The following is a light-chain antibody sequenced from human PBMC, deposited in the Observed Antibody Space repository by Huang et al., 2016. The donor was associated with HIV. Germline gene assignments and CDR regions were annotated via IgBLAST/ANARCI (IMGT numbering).Light chain of an antibody. CDR3: QQYGSSPNT. J-gene: IGKJ4*01. CDR2: GAA. CDR1: QSVSRSS. Sequence: EIVLTQSPGTLSLSPGERATLSCRASQSVSRSSLACYQQKPGQAPRRLICGAASRATGIPYRFSGSGSGTDFTLTISRLEPEDFAVYYCQQYGSSPNTFGGGTKVEIK. V-gene: IGKV3-20*01.